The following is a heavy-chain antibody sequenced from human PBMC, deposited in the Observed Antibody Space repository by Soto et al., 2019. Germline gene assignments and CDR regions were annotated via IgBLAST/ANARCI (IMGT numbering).Heavy chain of an antibody. CDR3: ARDGHPYSSSWASDY. CDR1: GFTFSSYG. V-gene: IGHV3-33*01. J-gene: IGHJ4*02. CDR2: IWYDGSNK. D-gene: IGHD6-13*01. Sequence: GGSLRLSCAASGFTFSSYGMHWVRQAPGKGLEWVAVIWYDGSNKYYADSVKGRFTISRDNSKNTLYLQMNSLRAEDTAGYYCARDGHPYSSSWASDYWGQGTLVTVSS.